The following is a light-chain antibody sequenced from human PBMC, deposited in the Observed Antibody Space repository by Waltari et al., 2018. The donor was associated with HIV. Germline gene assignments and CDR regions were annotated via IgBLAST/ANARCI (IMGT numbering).Light chain of an antibody. CDR2: DNS. CDR1: SSNMGNNY. Sequence: QSVLTQPPSVSAAPGQKVTIPCSGSSSNMGNNYVSWYHQLPGTAPKLLIDDNSKRPSGIPDLFSGSKSGTSATLGITGLQTGDGADYYCGTWDSSLSAVVFGGGTKLTVL. V-gene: IGLV1-51*01. J-gene: IGLJ2*01. CDR3: GTWDSSLSAVV.